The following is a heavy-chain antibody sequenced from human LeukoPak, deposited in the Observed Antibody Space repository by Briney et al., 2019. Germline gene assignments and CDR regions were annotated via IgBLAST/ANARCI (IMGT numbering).Heavy chain of an antibody. CDR2: ISSTSNHK. D-gene: IGHD6-13*01. CDR1: GFIFRSFS. J-gene: IGHJ3*02. V-gene: IGHV3-21*06. Sequence: GGSLRLSCAASGFIFRSFSMTWVRQAPGKGLEWVASISSTSNHKYHADSVKGRSTISRDNDKNSLYLQMSSLRAEDTALYYCATRVTADSYDASDIWGQGTMVTVSS. CDR3: ATRVTADSYDASDI.